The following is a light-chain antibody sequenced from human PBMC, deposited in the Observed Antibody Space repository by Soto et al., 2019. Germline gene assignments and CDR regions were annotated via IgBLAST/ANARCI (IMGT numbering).Light chain of an antibody. CDR3: QQYGSSPPT. CDR1: QSVSSSY. J-gene: IGKJ2*01. Sequence: EIVLTQSPGPLSLSPGERATLSCRASQSVSSSYLAWYQQKPGKAPRLLIYGASSRATGIPDRFSGSGSGTDFTLTISRLEPEDFAVYYCQQYGSSPPTFGQGTKVEIK. V-gene: IGKV3-20*01. CDR2: GAS.